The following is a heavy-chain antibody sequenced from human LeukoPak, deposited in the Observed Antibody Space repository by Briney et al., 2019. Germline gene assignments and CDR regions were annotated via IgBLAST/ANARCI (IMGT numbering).Heavy chain of an antibody. CDR3: ARRPLAATRPDY. D-gene: IGHD2-15*01. CDR2: MNPNSGNT. V-gene: IGHV1-8*01. J-gene: IGHJ4*02. Sequence: ASVKVSCKASGYTFTSYDINWVRQATGQGLEWMGWMNPNSGNTGYAQKFQGRVTMTRNTSIGTAYMELSSLRSEDTAVYYCARRPLAATRPDYWGQGTLVTVSS. CDR1: GYTFTSYD.